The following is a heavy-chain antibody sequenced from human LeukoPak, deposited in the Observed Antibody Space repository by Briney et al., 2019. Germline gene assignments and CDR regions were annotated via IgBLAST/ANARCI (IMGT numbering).Heavy chain of an antibody. V-gene: IGHV3-53*01. CDR3: AVYSSLDY. CDR2: IYSGGNT. CDR1: GFTVSNNY. J-gene: IGHJ4*02. Sequence: GGSLRLSCAASGFTVSNNYMSWVRQAPGKGLEWVSLIYSGGNTYYADSVRGRFSISRDNSKNTLYLQMNSLRAENTAIYYCAVYSSLDYWSQGTLVTVSS. D-gene: IGHD3-22*01.